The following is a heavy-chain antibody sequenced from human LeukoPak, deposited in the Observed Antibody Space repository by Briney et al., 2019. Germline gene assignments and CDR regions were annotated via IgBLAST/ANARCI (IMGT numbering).Heavy chain of an antibody. CDR3: ARGLKDTAMVSGY. CDR1: GYTLNNYA. CDR2: INTNTGIP. Sequence: ASVKVSCKASGYTLNNYAMNWVRQAPGQGLEWKGWINTNTGIPTYAQGFTGRFVFSLDTSVSTAYLQISSLKAEDTAVYYCARGLKDTAMVSGYWGQGTLVTVSS. V-gene: IGHV7-4-1*02. D-gene: IGHD5-18*01. J-gene: IGHJ4*02.